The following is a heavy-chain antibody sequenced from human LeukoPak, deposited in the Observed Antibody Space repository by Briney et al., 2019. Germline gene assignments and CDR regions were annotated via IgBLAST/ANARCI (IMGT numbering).Heavy chain of an antibody. D-gene: IGHD3-22*01. CDR1: GGSISSGGYY. J-gene: IGHJ4*02. CDR2: INHSGST. Sequence: SQTLSLTCAVSGGSISSGGYYWSWIRQPPGKGLEWIGEINHSGSTNYNPSLKSRVTISVDTSKNQFSLKLSSVTAADTAVYYCARATYYYDSSGFDYWGQGTLVTVSS. CDR3: ARATYYYDSSGFDY. V-gene: IGHV4-30-2*01.